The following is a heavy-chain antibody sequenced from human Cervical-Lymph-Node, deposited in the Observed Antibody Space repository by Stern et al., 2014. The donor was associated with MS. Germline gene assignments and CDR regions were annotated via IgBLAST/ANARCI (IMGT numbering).Heavy chain of an antibody. J-gene: IGHJ3*02. CDR1: GFTFSTYW. Sequence: EMQLVESGGGLVPPGGSLRLSCAASGFTFSTYWMTWVRQSPGKGLEWGANIKQDGSEQYYANPVKGRFSVSRDNDKNSLYLQMNSLTVEDTAVYYCARDLVAATRRGSFDIWGQGTMVTVSS. CDR2: IKQDGSEQ. CDR3: ARDLVAATRRGSFDI. V-gene: IGHV3-7*01. D-gene: IGHD1-26*01.